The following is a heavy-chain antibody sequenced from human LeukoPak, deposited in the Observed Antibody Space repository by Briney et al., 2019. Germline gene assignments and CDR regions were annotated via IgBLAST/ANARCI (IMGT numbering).Heavy chain of an antibody. CDR3: AMAFNYYGSRSLDF. D-gene: IGHD3-10*01. V-gene: IGHV1-2*02. CDR1: GYTFTGYY. Sequence: ASVKVSCKASGYTFTGYYMHWVRQAPGQGLEWMGWINPNSGGTNYAQKFQGRVTMTRDTSISTAYMELSRLRSDDTAVYYCAMAFNYYGSRSLDFWGQGTLVTVSS. J-gene: IGHJ4*02. CDR2: INPNSGGT.